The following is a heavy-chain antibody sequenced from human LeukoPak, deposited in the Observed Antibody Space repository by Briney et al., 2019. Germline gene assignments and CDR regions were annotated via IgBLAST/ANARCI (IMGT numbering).Heavy chain of an antibody. J-gene: IGHJ4*02. CDR1: GFTVSSNY. D-gene: IGHD3-22*01. CDR2: IYSGGST. V-gene: IGHV3-53*01. CDR3: ARDRARVTGSGYYDY. Sequence: GGSLRLSCAASGFTVSSNYMSWVRQAPGKGLEWVSVIYSGGSTYYADSVKGRFTISRDNAKNSLYLQMNSLRAEDTAVYYCARDRARVTGSGYYDYWGQGTLVTVSS.